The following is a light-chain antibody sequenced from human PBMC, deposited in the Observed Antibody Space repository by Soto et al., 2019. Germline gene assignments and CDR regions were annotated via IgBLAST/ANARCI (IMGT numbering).Light chain of an antibody. V-gene: IGKV3-20*01. Sequence: EIGLTKSPGTLSLSPGERATLSCRASQSVSSSYLAWYQQKPGQAPRLLIYGASSTATGIPDRFSGSGAGTDFTLIISRMEPEDCAVYYCRQYGCAPYTVGHRTKLESK. CDR2: GAS. J-gene: IGKJ2*01. CDR1: QSVSSSY. CDR3: RQYGCAPYT.